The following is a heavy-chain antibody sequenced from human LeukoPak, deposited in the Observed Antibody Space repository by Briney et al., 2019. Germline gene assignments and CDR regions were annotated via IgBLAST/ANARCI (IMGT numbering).Heavy chain of an antibody. Sequence: SETLSLTCAVYGGSFSGYYWSWIRQPPGKGLEWIGEINHSGSTNYNPSLESRVTISVDTSKNQFSLKLSSVTAADTAVYYCARGRRYCSSTSCSQNRGYSYGYVGYYMDVWGKGTTVTVSS. V-gene: IGHV4-34*01. CDR2: INHSGST. J-gene: IGHJ6*03. CDR1: GGSFSGYY. D-gene: IGHD2-2*01. CDR3: ARGRRYCSSTSCSQNRGYSYGYVGYYMDV.